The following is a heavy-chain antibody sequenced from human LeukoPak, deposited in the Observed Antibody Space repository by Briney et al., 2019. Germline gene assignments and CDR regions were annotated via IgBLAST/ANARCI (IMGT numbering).Heavy chain of an antibody. CDR2: INPNSGGT. D-gene: IGHD1-7*01. J-gene: IGHJ4*02. CDR3: ARSNWNYDLPGYYFDY. Sequence: ASVKVSCKASGYTFTGYYMHWVRLAPGQGLEWMGWINPNSGGTNYAQKFQGRVTMTRDTSISTAYMELSRLKSDDTAVYYCARSNWNYDLPGYYFDYWGQGTLVTVSS. V-gene: IGHV1-2*02. CDR1: GYTFTGYY.